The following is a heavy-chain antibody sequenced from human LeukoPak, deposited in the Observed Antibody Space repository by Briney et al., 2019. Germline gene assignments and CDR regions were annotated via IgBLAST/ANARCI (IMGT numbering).Heavy chain of an antibody. Sequence: AASVKASYKVSGYTLTELSMHWVRQAPGKGLEWMGGFDPEDGETIYAQKFQGRVTMTEDTSTDTAYMELSSLRSEDTAVYYCATLWGLLSSPRTSQPQIDYWGQGTLVTVSS. D-gene: IGHD3-10*01. CDR2: FDPEDGET. CDR3: ATLWGLLSSPRTSQPQIDY. V-gene: IGHV1-24*01. CDR1: GYTLTELS. J-gene: IGHJ4*02.